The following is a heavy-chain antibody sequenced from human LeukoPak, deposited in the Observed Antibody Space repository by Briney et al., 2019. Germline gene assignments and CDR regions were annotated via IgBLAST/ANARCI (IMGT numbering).Heavy chain of an antibody. CDR2: ISGNGGST. CDR3: AKHLTATNTYIFFGLDV. D-gene: IGHD1-26*01. Sequence: GGSLRLSCAASGFTFSTYAMTWVRQAPGKGLEWVSAISGNGGSTYSADSVKGRFTISRDNSKNTLYLQMISLTAEDTALYYCAKHLTATNTYIFFGLDVWGQGTSVTVSS. CDR1: GFTFSTYA. J-gene: IGHJ6*02. V-gene: IGHV3-23*01.